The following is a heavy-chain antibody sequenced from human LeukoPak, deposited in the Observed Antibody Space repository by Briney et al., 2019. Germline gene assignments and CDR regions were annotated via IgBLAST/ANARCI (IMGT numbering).Heavy chain of an antibody. J-gene: IGHJ4*02. D-gene: IGHD6-19*01. CDR2: INHSGST. CDR1: GGSFSGYY. CDR3: ARALRIAVAGLYFDY. Sequence: PSETLSLTCAVYGGSFSGYYWSWIRQPPGKGLEWIGEINHSGSTNYNPSLKSRVTISVDTSKNQFSLKLSSVTAADTAVYYCARALRIAVAGLYFDYWGQGTLVTVSS. V-gene: IGHV4-34*01.